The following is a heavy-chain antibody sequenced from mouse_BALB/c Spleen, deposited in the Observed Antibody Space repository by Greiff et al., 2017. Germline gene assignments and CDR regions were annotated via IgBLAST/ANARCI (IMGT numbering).Heavy chain of an antibody. CDR1: GYTFTSYW. CDR3: ARGDGNYFDY. D-gene: IGHD2-1*01. J-gene: IGHJ2*01. Sequence: QLQESGAELAKPGASVKMSCKASGYTFTSYWMHWVKQRPGQGLEWIGYINPSTGYTEYNQKFKDKATLTADKSSSTAYMQLSSLTSEDSAVYYCARGDGNYFDYWGQGTTLTVSS. V-gene: IGHV1-7*01. CDR2: INPSTGYT.